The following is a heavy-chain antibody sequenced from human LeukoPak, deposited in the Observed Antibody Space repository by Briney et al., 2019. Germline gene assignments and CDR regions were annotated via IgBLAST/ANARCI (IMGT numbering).Heavy chain of an antibody. CDR2: IYYSGST. J-gene: IGHJ6*03. CDR1: GGSISSSSYY. Sequence: TSETLSLTCTVSGGSISSSSYYWGWIRQPPGKGREWIGSIYYSGSTYYNPSLKSRVTISVDTSKNQFSLKLSSVTAADTAVYYCARQGGAHYYYYYMDVWGKGTTVTVSS. D-gene: IGHD2-21*01. CDR3: ARQGGAHYYYYYMDV. V-gene: IGHV4-39*01.